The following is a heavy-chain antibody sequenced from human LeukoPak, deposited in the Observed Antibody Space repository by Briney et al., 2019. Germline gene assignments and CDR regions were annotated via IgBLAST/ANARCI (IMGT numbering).Heavy chain of an antibody. CDR2: INPSGGST. D-gene: IGHD2-8*01. CDR3: ARGRGAIVLMVYVLDRYYFDY. CDR1: GYTFTSYY. J-gene: IGHJ4*02. Sequence: ASVKVSCKASGYTFTSYYMHWVRQAPGQGLEWMGIINPSGGSTSYAQKFQGRVTMTRDTSTSTVYMELSSLRPEDTAVYYCARGRGAIVLMVYVLDRYYFDYWGQGTLVTVSS. V-gene: IGHV1-46*01.